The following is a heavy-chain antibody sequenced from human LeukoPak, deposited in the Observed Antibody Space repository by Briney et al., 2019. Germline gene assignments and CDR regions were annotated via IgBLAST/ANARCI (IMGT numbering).Heavy chain of an antibody. Sequence: GASVKVSCKASGYTFTGYYMHWVRQAPGQGLEWMGWINPNSGGTNYAQKFQGRVTMTRDTSISTAYMELSRLRSDDTAVYYCASRQASGSGWYSFDYWGQGTLVTVSS. CDR3: ASRQASGSGWYSFDY. D-gene: IGHD6-19*01. V-gene: IGHV1-2*02. CDR2: INPNSGGT. CDR1: GYTFTGYY. J-gene: IGHJ4*02.